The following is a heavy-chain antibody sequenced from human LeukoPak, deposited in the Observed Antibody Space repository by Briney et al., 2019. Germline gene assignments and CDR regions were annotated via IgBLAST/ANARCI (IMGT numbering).Heavy chain of an antibody. CDR2: IYTGGNT. D-gene: IGHD3-22*01. J-gene: IGHJ4*02. Sequence: GGSLRLSCAASGFTVDSNYLSWVRQAPGKGLEWASTIYTGGNTYYAASVKGRFTISRDFSKNTVFLHMNSLRAEDTAMYYCARGDDSGYYDYFDYWGQGALVTVSS. V-gene: IGHV3-53*01. CDR3: ARGDDSGYYDYFDY. CDR1: GFTVDSNY.